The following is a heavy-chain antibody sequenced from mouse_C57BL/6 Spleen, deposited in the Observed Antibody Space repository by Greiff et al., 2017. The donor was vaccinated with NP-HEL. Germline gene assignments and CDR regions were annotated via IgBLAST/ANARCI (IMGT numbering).Heavy chain of an antibody. V-gene: IGHV1-19*01. D-gene: IGHD1-1*01. CDR1: GYTFTDYY. Sequence: EVQLQQSGPVLVKPGASVKMSCKASGYTFTDYYMNWVKQSHGKSLEWIGVINPYNGGTSYNQKFKGKATLTVDKSSSTAYMELNSLTSEDSAVYYCARWDTAVVAGDYWGQGTTLTVSS. J-gene: IGHJ2*01. CDR2: INPYNGGT. CDR3: ARWDTAVVAGDY.